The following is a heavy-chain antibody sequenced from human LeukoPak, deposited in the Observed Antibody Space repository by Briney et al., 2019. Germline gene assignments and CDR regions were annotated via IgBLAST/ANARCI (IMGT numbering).Heavy chain of an antibody. CDR1: GFTVNSNY. CDR3: ASENDAFDI. J-gene: IGHJ3*02. CDR2: IYSCGTT. V-gene: IGHV3-66*03. Sequence: GGSLRLSCAASGFTVNSNYMRWVRQAPGKGLEWVSVIYSCGTTYYVDSVKGRFTISRDNSKSTLYLLMNSLRAEDTAVYYCASENDAFDIWGPGTVVTVSS.